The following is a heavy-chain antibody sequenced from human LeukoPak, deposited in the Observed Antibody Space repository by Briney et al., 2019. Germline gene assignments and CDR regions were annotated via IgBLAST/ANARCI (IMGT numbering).Heavy chain of an antibody. V-gene: IGHV4-59*11. Sequence: SETLSLTCSVSGGSLTGHYWSCIRQPPGKGLEWIGNIYYTGSPNYKPSLKSRVAISVDMSKNQFSLRLRSVTAADTAVYYCAREGMIRADPYFDSWGQGTLVTVSS. CDR2: IYYTGSP. CDR3: AREGMIRADPYFDS. CDR1: GGSLTGHY. J-gene: IGHJ4*02. D-gene: IGHD3-16*01.